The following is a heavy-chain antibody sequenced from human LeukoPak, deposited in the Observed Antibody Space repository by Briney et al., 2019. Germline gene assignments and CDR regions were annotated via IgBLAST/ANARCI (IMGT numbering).Heavy chain of an antibody. V-gene: IGHV3-21*01. CDR2: ISSSSSYI. CDR3: AREEGTAMAPSYYYGMDV. CDR1: GFTFRSYS. J-gene: IGHJ6*02. Sequence: PGGSLRLSCAASGFTFRSYSMNWVRQAPGKGLEWVSSISSSSSYIYYADSVKGRFTISRDNAKNSPYLQMNSLRAEDTAVYYCAREEGTAMAPSYYYGMDVWGQGTTVTVSS. D-gene: IGHD5-18*01.